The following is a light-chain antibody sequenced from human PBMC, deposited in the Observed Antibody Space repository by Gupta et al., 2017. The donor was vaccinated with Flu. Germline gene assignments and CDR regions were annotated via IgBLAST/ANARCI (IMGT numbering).Light chain of an antibody. V-gene: IGKV3-11*01. CDR1: QSVSGS. J-gene: IGKJ4*01. CDR2: ATS. Sequence: EVVFTQSPGTLSLSPGERATLSCRAGQSVSGSLAWYQQKPGQAPRLLIYATSNRATGIPARFSGSGSGTDFTLTISSLEPEDFAVYYCQQRANWPLTFGGGTKVEIK. CDR3: QQRANWPLT.